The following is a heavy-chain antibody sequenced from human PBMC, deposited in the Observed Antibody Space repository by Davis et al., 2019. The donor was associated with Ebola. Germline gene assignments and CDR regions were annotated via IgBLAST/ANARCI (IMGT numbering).Heavy chain of an antibody. V-gene: IGHV4-61*01. D-gene: IGHD2-21*02. CDR3: ARVLGDFFSHRFDP. CDR1: GGSVSSGSYY. CDR2: IYYSGST. Sequence: MPSETLSLTCTVSGGSVSSGSYYWSWIRQPPGKGLEWIGYIYYSGSTNYNPSLKSRVTMSADTSQNQFSLKLSSVTAADTAVYYCARVLGDFFSHRFDPWGQGTLVTVSS. J-gene: IGHJ5*02.